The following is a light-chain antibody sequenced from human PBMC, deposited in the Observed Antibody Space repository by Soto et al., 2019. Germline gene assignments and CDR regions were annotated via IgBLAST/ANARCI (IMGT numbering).Light chain of an antibody. Sequence: DIGMTQSPATLSVSPGETATLSCRASQSVSDNLAWYQQERGQAPRLLNYGASIRATGIPARFSGSGSGTEFTLTISSLQSEDFAVYYCQHYNSWPPLFGPGTKVDIK. CDR1: QSVSDN. V-gene: IGKV3-15*01. J-gene: IGKJ3*01. CDR3: QHYNSWPPL. CDR2: GAS.